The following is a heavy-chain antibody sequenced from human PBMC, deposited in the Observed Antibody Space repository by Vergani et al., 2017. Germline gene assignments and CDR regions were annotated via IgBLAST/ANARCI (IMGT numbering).Heavy chain of an antibody. D-gene: IGHD2-21*02. CDR2: ISYDGSNK. Sequence: QVQLVESGGGVVQPGGSLRLSCAASGFTFSSYGMHWVRQAPGKGLEWVAVISYDGSNKYYADSVKGRFTISRDNSKNTLYLQMNSLRAEDTAVYYCARDRRQHIVVVSGLDYWGQGTLVTVSS. J-gene: IGHJ4*02. CDR1: GFTFSSYG. CDR3: ARDRRQHIVVVSGLDY. V-gene: IGHV3-30*06.